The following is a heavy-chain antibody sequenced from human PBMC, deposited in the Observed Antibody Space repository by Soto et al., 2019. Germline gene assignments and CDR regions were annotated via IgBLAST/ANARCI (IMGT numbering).Heavy chain of an antibody. D-gene: IGHD2-8*01. CDR2: ISAYNGNT. CDR1: GYTFTSYG. Sequence: QVQLVQSGAEVKKPGASVKVSCKASGYTFTSYGISWVRQAPGQGLEWMGWISAYNGNTNYAQKLQGRITMTTDPSTSTADIERRRPRSDDAAVYYCARMVHAIRALWYFALWGRGTLVTPSS. V-gene: IGHV1-18*01. CDR3: ARMVHAIRALWYFAL. J-gene: IGHJ2*01.